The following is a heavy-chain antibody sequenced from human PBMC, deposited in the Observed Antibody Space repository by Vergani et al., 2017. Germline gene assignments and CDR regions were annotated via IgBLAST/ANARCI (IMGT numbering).Heavy chain of an antibody. CDR3: ARDPRSRGSFFVDF. Sequence: EVQLVESGGGLVQPGRSLRLSCAASGFTVSAHYVGWVRQAPGKGLKWVAVLYNSGNTFYADSVRGRFTISRDNSKNTVYLQLNRLRAEDTGLYYCARDPRSRGSFFVDFWGLGGLVTVSS. J-gene: IGHJ4*02. CDR2: LYNSGNT. V-gene: IGHV3-66*02. CDR1: GFTVSAHY. D-gene: IGHD6-25*01.